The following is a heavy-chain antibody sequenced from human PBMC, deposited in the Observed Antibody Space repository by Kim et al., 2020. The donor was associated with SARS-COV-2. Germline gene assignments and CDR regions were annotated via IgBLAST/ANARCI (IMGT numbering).Heavy chain of an antibody. CDR1: GFTFNNYG. Sequence: GGSLRLSCEASGFTFNNYGMHWIRQAPGKGLEWVAFISYEGSMRYYTDSAKGRFTISRDSSKRTLYLQMNRLRPDDTAMYFCAKTSGVFAIRSDSYGLDVWGQGTTVTVSS. D-gene: IGHD2-8*01. J-gene: IGHJ6*02. CDR2: ISYEGSMR. V-gene: IGHV3-30*18. CDR3: AKTSGVFAIRSDSYGLDV.